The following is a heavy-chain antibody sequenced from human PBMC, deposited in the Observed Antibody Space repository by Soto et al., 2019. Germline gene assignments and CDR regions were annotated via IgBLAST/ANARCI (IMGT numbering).Heavy chain of an antibody. CDR2: ICGSGGST. J-gene: IGHJ6*03. Sequence: GGSLRLSCEASGFTFSSYGMHWVRQAPGKGLEWVSAICGSGGSTYYADSVKGRFTISRDNSKNTLYLQMNSLRAEDTTVYYCAKGSGYSSSYGGGYYYYYMDVWGKGTTVTVSS. D-gene: IGHD6-13*01. CDR1: GFTFSSYG. CDR3: AKGSGYSSSYGGGYYYYYMDV. V-gene: IGHV3-23*01.